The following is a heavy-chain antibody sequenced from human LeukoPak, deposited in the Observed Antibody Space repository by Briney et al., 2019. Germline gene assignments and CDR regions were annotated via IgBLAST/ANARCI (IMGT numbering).Heavy chain of an antibody. V-gene: IGHV1-69*06. CDR1: GGTLNSYV. Sequence: GSSVKLSCKASGGTLNSYVISWVRQAPGHRLEWMGGIIPISGTTNYAQKFQGRVTITADKSTSTAYMELSSLRSEETAVYYCEILCCGSYYMDVWGKGTTVTVSS. CDR2: IIPISGTT. CDR3: EILCCGSYYMDV. J-gene: IGHJ6*03. D-gene: IGHD2-15*01.